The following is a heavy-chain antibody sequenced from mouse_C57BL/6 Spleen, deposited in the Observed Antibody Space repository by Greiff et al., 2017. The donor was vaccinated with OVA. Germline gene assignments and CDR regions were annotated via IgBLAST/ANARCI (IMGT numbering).Heavy chain of an antibody. D-gene: IGHD2-4*01. Sequence: EVQLQQSGAELVKPGASVKLSCTASGFNIKDYYMHWVKQRPEQGLEWIGRIDPEDGEPKSAPKFQGQATITADTSSNTADLHISSLTSEDTAVDYCARGYDYDAWYVDVWGTGTTVTVSS. CDR2: IDPEDGEP. J-gene: IGHJ1*03. CDR1: GFNIKDYY. V-gene: IGHV14-2*01. CDR3: ARGYDYDAWYVDV.